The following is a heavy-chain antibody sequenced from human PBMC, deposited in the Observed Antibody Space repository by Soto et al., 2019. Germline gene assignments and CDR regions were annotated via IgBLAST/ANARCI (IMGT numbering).Heavy chain of an antibody. CDR3: ASQIVGATRGRFDR. Sequence: QVQLVQSGAEVKKPGSSVKVSCKASGGTFSSYAISWVRQAPGQGLEWMGGIIPIFGTANYAQKFQGRVTITADESTSTDYMELSSLRSEDTAVYYCASQIVGATRGRFDRWGQGSLVTVSS. V-gene: IGHV1-69*01. CDR2: IIPIFGTA. J-gene: IGHJ5*02. D-gene: IGHD1-26*01. CDR1: GGTFSSYA.